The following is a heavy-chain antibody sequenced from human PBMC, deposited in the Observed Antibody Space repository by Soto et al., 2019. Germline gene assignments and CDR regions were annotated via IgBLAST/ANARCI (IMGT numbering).Heavy chain of an antibody. V-gene: IGHV3-48*01. Sequence: GGSLRLSCAASGFTFSSYSMNWVRQAPGKGLEWVSYISSSSSTIYYADSVKGRFTISRDNAKNSLYLQMNSLRAEDTAVYYCARGIGNDYIWGSYRYTGTVDYWGQGTLVTVSS. D-gene: IGHD3-16*02. CDR3: ARGIGNDYIWGSYRYTGTVDY. J-gene: IGHJ4*02. CDR2: ISSSSSTI. CDR1: GFTFSSYS.